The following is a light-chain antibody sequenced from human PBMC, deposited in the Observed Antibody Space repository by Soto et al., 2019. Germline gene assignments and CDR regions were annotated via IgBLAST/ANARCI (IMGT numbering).Light chain of an antibody. CDR3: SSYAGSSTWV. Sequence: QSVLTQPASVSGSPGQSITISCTGTSSDFGGYNYVSWYQQHPGKAPKLMIYEVSNRPSGVSNRFSGSKSDNTASLTISGLQAEDEADYYCSSYAGSSTWVFGGGTKVTVL. J-gene: IGLJ3*02. CDR1: SSDFGGYNY. V-gene: IGLV2-14*01. CDR2: EVS.